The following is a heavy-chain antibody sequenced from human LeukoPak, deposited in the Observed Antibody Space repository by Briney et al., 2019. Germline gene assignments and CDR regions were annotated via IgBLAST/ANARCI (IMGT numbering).Heavy chain of an antibody. V-gene: IGHV1-46*01. CDR3: ARDGEVASSYGYYYYYMDV. J-gene: IGHJ6*03. CDR1: GYTFTTYY. Sequence: ASVKVSCKASGYTFTTYYMHWVRQAPGQGLEWMGIINPSGGSTSYAQKFQGRVTMTRDTSTSTVYMELSSLRSEDTAVDYCARDGEVASSYGYYYYYMDVWGKGTTVTVSS. CDR2: INPSGGST. D-gene: IGHD5-18*01.